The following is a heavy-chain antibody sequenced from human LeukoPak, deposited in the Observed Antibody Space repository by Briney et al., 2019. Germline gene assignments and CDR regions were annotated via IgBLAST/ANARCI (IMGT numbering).Heavy chain of an antibody. CDR2: IYYGGST. V-gene: IGHV4-31*03. D-gene: IGHD2-15*01. CDR1: GGSISSGGYY. CDR3: AREDGYCSGGSCLNWFDP. J-gene: IGHJ5*02. Sequence: SETLSLTCTVSGGSISSGGYYWSWIRQHPGKGLEWIGYIYYGGSTYYNPSLKSRVTISVDTSKNQFSLKLCSVTAADTAVYYCAREDGYCSGGSCLNWFDPWGQGTLVTVSS.